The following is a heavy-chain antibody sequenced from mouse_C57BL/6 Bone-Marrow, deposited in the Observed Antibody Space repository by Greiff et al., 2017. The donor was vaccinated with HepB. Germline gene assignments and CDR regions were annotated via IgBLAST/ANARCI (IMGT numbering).Heavy chain of an antibody. J-gene: IGHJ4*01. D-gene: IGHD1-1*01. V-gene: IGHV7-3*01. CDR3: AWLHYYGSSYDYAMDY. CDR1: GFTFTDYY. CDR2: IRNKANGYTT. Sequence: VQLKESGGGLVQPGGSLSLSCAASGFTFTDYYMSWVRQPPGKALEWLGFIRNKANGYTTEYSASVKGRFTISRDNSQSVLYLQMNALRAEDSATYYCAWLHYYGSSYDYAMDYWGQGTSVTVSS.